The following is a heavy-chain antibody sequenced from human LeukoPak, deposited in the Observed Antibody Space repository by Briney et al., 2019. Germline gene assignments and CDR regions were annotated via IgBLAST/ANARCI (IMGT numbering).Heavy chain of an antibody. Sequence: PSETLSLTCAVYGGSFSGYYWSWIRQPPGKGLEWIGEINHSGSTNYNPSLKSRVTISVDTSKNQFSLKLSSVTAADTAVYYCARRQTPYYYGSGSYYNQRTGSRFDPWGQGTLVTVSS. D-gene: IGHD3-10*01. CDR3: ARRQTPYYYGSGSYYNQRTGSRFDP. CDR1: GGSFSGYY. V-gene: IGHV4-34*01. J-gene: IGHJ5*02. CDR2: INHSGST.